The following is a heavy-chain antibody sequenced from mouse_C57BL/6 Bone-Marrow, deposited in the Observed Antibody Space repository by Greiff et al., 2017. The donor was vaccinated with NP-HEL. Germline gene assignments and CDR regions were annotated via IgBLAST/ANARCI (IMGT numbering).Heavy chain of an antibody. D-gene: IGHD2-3*01. Sequence: VQLKESGPGLVKPSQSLSLTCSVTGYSITSGYYWNWIRQFPGNKLEWMCYISYDGSNNYNPSLKNRISITRDTSKNQFFLKLNSVTTEDTATYYCARDRWFWYFDVWGTGTTVTVSS. J-gene: IGHJ1*03. CDR3: ARDRWFWYFDV. CDR2: ISYDGSN. CDR1: GYSITSGYY. V-gene: IGHV3-6*01.